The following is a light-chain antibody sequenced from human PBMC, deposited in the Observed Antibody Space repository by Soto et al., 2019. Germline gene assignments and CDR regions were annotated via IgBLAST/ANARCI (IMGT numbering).Light chain of an antibody. J-gene: IGKJ3*01. V-gene: IGKV3-20*01. Sequence: EIVLTQSPGTLSLSPGERATLSCRASQSVSSSYLAWYQQKPVQAPRLLIYGASSRATGIPGRFSGSGSGTDFTLTISRLEPEDFAVYYCQQYGRSPFTFGPGTKVDIK. CDR2: GAS. CDR1: QSVSSSY. CDR3: QQYGRSPFT.